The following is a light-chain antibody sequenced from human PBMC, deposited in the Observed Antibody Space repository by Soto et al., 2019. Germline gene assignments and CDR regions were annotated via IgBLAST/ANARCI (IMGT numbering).Light chain of an antibody. CDR3: LQDYRYPPWT. CDR2: AAS. Sequence: DIQMTQSPSSLSASVGDRVTITCRATQSIYTYLSWYQQKPGKAPKLLISAASSLESGVPSRFSGSGSGTDFSLTISSLQPEDFATYYCLQDYRYPPWTFGQGTKVDI. CDR1: QSIYTY. J-gene: IGKJ1*01. V-gene: IGKV1-39*01.